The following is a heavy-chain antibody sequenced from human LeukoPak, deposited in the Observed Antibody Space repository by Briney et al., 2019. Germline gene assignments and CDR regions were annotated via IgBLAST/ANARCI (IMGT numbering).Heavy chain of an antibody. CDR3: ARLGVLRYFDWLPSKEFDY. CDR2: IYPGDSDT. Sequence: GESLKISCKGSGYSFTSYWIGWVRQMPGKGLEWMGIIYPGDSDTRYSPSFQGQVTISADKSISTAYLQWSSLKASDTAMYYCARLGVLRYFDWLPSKEFDYWGQGTLVTVSS. D-gene: IGHD3-9*01. CDR1: GYSFTSYW. V-gene: IGHV5-51*01. J-gene: IGHJ4*02.